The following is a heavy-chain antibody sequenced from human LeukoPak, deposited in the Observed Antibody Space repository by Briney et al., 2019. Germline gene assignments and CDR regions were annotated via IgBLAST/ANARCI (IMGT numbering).Heavy chain of an antibody. CDR2: INAGDGNT. D-gene: IGHD3-22*01. V-gene: IGHV1-3*01. J-gene: IGHJ4*02. Sequence: ASVKVSCKASGYTFTSYAMHWVRQAPGQRLEWMGWINAGDGNTKYSQKFQGRVTITRDTSASTAYMELSSLRSEDTAVYYCARVADSSGYYFGYWGQGTLVTVSS. CDR1: GYTFTSYA. CDR3: ARVADSSGYYFGY.